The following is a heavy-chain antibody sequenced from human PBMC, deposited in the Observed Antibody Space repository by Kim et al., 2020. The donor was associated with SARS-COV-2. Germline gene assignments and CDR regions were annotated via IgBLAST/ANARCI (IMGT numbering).Heavy chain of an antibody. V-gene: IGHV1-69*04. J-gene: IGHJ6*02. CDR3: ATLLHLWQNYYYYGMDV. D-gene: IGHD3-10*01. CDR1: GGTFSSYA. Sequence: SVKVSCKASGGTFSSYAISWVRQAPGQGLEWMGRIIPILGIANYAQKFQGRVTITADKSTSTAYMELSSLRSEDTAVYYCATLLHLWQNYYYYGMDVWGQGTTVTVSS. CDR2: IIPILGIA.